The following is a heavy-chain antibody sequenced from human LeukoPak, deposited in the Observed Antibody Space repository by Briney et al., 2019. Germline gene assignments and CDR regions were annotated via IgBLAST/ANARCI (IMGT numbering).Heavy chain of an antibody. D-gene: IGHD1-26*01. V-gene: IGHV1-3*01. CDR3: ARDSGSGNNDY. Sequence: ASVKVSCKASGYTFTSCAMHWVRQAPGQRLEWMGWINAGNGNTKYSPKFQGRVTITRDTSATTAFMELSSLRSEDAAVYYCARDSGSGNNDYWGQGTLVTVSS. CDR2: INAGNGNT. J-gene: IGHJ4*02. CDR1: GYTFTSCA.